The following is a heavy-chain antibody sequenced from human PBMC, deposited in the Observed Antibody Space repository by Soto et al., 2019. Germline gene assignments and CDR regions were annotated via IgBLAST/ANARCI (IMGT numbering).Heavy chain of an antibody. J-gene: IGHJ5*02. Sequence: QVQLVQSGAEVKKPGSSVKVSCKASGGTFSSYAISWVRQAPGQGLEWMGGIIPIFGTANYAQKFQGRVTITADEYTSTAYMELSSLRSEDTAVYYCAKRMITFGGVISLLNRFDPRGQGTLVTVSS. D-gene: IGHD3-16*01. CDR3: AKRMITFGGVISLLNRFDP. CDR1: GGTFSSYA. V-gene: IGHV1-69*01. CDR2: IIPIFGTA.